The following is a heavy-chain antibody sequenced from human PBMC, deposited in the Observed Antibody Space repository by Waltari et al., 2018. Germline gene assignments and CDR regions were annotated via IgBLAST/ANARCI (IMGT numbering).Heavy chain of an antibody. CDR3: ARRLYDFWSGRYYFDY. CDR2: INHSGST. V-gene: IGHV4-34*01. Sequence: QVQLQQWGAGLLKPSETLSLTCAVYGGSFSGYYWSWIRQPPGKGLEWIGEINHSGSTNYNPSLKSRVTISVDTSKNQFSLKLSSVTAADTAVYYCARRLYDFWSGRYYFDYWGQGTLVTVSS. CDR1: GGSFSGYY. J-gene: IGHJ4*02. D-gene: IGHD3-3*01.